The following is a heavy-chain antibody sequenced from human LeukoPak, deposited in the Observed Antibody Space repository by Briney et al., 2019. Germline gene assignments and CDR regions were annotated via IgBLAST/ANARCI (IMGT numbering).Heavy chain of an antibody. Sequence: ASVKVSCKASGYTFTSYGISWVRQAPGQGLEWMGIINPSGGSTSYAQKFQGRVTMTRDMSTSTVYMELSSLRSEDTAVYYCARAGGYSYDYRYWGQGTLVTVSS. D-gene: IGHD5-18*01. CDR1: GYTFTSYG. J-gene: IGHJ4*02. V-gene: IGHV1-46*01. CDR2: INPSGGST. CDR3: ARAGGYSYDYRY.